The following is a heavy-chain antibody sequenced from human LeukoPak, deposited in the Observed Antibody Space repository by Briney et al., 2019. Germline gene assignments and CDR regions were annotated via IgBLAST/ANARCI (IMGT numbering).Heavy chain of an antibody. J-gene: IGHJ6*03. CDR3: ARDLAGTYYNPFHYMDV. V-gene: IGHV1-2*02. Sequence: SSVKVSCKASGYSFAGYYIHWVRQAPGQGLEWMGWINSNSGGTNFAQKFRGRVTMTRDTSISTAYMELSRLRSDDTAVYYCARDLAGTYYNPFHYMDVWGKGTTVTVSS. CDR1: GYSFAGYY. D-gene: IGHD3-10*01. CDR2: INSNSGGT.